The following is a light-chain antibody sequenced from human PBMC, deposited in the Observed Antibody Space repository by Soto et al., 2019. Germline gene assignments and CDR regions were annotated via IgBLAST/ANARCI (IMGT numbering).Light chain of an antibody. Sequence: DIQMTQSPSTLSASVGDRVTITCRASQGISSWLGWYQHKPGKAPKLLIYQASNLDTGVPSRFSGSGSGTDFTLTISRLEPEDFAVYYCQQYGSSPWTFGQGTKVDIK. CDR1: QGISSW. V-gene: IGKV1-5*01. CDR3: QQYGSSPWT. CDR2: QAS. J-gene: IGKJ1*01.